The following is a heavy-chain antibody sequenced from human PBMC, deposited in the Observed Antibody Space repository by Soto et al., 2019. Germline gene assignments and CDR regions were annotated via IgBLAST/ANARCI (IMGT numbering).Heavy chain of an antibody. CDR3: ASAPYYYDSSGYYYYWYFDL. J-gene: IGHJ2*01. V-gene: IGHV3-20*04. CDR1: GFNFDDYG. Sequence: EVQLVESGGGVVRPGGSLRLSCAASGFNFDDYGMSWVRQAPGKGLEWVSGINWNGGSTGYADSVKGRFTISRDNAKNSLYLQMNSLRAEDTALYYCASAPYYYDSSGYYYYWYFDLWGRGTLVTVSS. CDR2: INWNGGST. D-gene: IGHD3-22*01.